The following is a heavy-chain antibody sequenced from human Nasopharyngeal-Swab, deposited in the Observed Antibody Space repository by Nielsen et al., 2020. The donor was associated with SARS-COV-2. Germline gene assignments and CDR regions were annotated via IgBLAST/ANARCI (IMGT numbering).Heavy chain of an antibody. CDR3: ARDWEDYYGMDV. CDR1: GFTVSSNY. Sequence: GGSLKISCAASGFTVSSNYMSWVRQAPGKGLEWVSVIYSGGSTYYADSVKGRFTISRDNSKNTLYLQMNSLRAEDTAVYYCARDWEDYYGMDVWGQGTTVTVSS. J-gene: IGHJ6*02. D-gene: IGHD1-26*01. CDR2: IYSGGST. V-gene: IGHV3-53*01.